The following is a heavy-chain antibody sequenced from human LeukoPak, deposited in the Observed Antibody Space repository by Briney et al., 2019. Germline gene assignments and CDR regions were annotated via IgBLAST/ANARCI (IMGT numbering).Heavy chain of an antibody. CDR3: TGNYYGSGSQDY. J-gene: IGHJ4*02. V-gene: IGHV3-73*01. Sequence: GGSLRLSCAASGFTFSGSALHWVRQASGKGLEWVGRIRSTANGYATAYAASVKGRFTISRDDSKNTAYLQMDSLKTEDTAVYYCTGNYYGSGSQDYWGQGTLVTVSS. CDR2: IRSTANGYAT. D-gene: IGHD3-10*01. CDR1: GFTFSGSA.